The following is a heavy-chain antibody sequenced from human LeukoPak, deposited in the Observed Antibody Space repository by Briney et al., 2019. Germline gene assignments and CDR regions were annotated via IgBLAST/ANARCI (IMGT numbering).Heavy chain of an antibody. Sequence: PGGSLRLSCAASGFTFSNYWMYWVRQAPGKGLVGVARITSDGRTSTCADSVRGRFTLSRDNTEDTLYLQMDSLRVEDTAVYYCGKGDGTRMRQLPHYWGQGTPVTVSS. CDR3: GKGDGTRMRQLPHY. V-gene: IGHV3-74*01. CDR1: GFTFSNYW. J-gene: IGHJ4*02. CDR2: ITSDGRTS. D-gene: IGHD6-13*01.